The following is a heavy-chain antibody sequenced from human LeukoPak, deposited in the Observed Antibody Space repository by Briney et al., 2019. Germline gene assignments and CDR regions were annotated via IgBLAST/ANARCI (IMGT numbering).Heavy chain of an antibody. V-gene: IGHV3-23*01. J-gene: IGHJ4*02. CDR2: INGSGGST. Sequence: GGSLTLPCAASGCTFSSYAMSWVRQAPGKGLEWVSAINGSGGSTYYADSVKGRFTISIDNSKNTLYLQMNSLRAADTAVYYCAKDKRDLSVYYFDYWGQGTLVTVSS. D-gene: IGHD2/OR15-2a*01. CDR3: AKDKRDLSVYYFDY. CDR1: GCTFSSYA.